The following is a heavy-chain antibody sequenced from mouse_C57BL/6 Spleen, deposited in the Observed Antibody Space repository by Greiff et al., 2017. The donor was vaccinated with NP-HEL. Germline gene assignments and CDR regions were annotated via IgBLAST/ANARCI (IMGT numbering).Heavy chain of an antibody. CDR3: ARDYYGSSPLYAMDY. CDR2: ISYDGSN. V-gene: IGHV3-6*01. Sequence: ESGPGLVKPSQSLSLTCSVTGYSITSGYYWNWIRQFPGNKLEWMGYISYDGSNNYNPSLKNRISITRDTSKNQFFLKLNSVTTEDTATYYCARDYYGSSPLYAMDYWGQGTSVTVSS. D-gene: IGHD1-1*01. J-gene: IGHJ4*01. CDR1: GYSITSGYY.